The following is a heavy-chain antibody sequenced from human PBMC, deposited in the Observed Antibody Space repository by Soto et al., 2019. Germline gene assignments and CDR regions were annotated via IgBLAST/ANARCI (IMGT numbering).Heavy chain of an antibody. D-gene: IGHD6-6*01. CDR3: ARELSIAARQDAFDI. J-gene: IGHJ3*02. CDR2: ISSSGSTI. CDR1: GFTFSSYE. V-gene: IGHV3-48*03. Sequence: GGSLRLSCAASGFTFSSYEMNWVRQAPGKGLEWVSYISSSGSTIYYADSVKGRFTISRDNAKNSLYLQMNSLRAEDTAVYYCARELSIAARQDAFDIWGQGTMVTVSS.